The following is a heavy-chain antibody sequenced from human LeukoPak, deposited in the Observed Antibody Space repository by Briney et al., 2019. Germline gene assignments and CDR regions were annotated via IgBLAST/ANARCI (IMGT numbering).Heavy chain of an antibody. D-gene: IGHD2-15*01. V-gene: IGHV3-7*04. J-gene: IGHJ4*02. CDR2: INQDGSEE. CDR3: ARYCSIGSCFDY. CDR1: GFTFSIYW. Sequence: TGGSLRLSCAASGFTFSIYWMSWVRQAPGKGLEWVANINQDGSEEYYVDSLKGRFTISRDNAKNSLYLQMNSLRADDTAVYYCARYCSIGSCFDYRGQGTLVSVSS.